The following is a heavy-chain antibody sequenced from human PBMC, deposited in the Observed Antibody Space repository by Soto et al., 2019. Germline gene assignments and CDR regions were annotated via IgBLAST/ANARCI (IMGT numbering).Heavy chain of an antibody. Sequence: GGSLRLSCAASGFTLSSYWMHWVRQAPGKGLVWVSRINSDGSTTSYADSVKGRFTISRDNAKNTLDLQMNSLRAEDTAVYYCAKASTRIAALNWFDPWGQGTLVTVSS. CDR1: GFTLSSYW. D-gene: IGHD6-6*01. CDR2: INSDGSTT. V-gene: IGHV3-74*01. J-gene: IGHJ5*02. CDR3: AKASTRIAALNWFDP.